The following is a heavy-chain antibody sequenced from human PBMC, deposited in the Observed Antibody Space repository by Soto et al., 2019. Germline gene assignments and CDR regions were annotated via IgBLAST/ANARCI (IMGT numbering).Heavy chain of an antibody. CDR2: IYHSGNT. V-gene: IGHV4-4*02. CDR3: ARGLPPYYYSYGLDV. CDR1: GGSISSSNW. Sequence: KVSETLSLTCVVSGGSISSSNWWSWVRQPPGKGLEWVGEIYHSGNTNYNPSLKSRVTMSADKSKNQFSLKLSSVTAADTAVYYCARGLPPYYYSYGLDVWGQGTTVTVSS. J-gene: IGHJ6*02.